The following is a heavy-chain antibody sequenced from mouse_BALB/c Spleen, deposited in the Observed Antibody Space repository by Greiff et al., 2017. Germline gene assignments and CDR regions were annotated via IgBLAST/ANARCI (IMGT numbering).Heavy chain of an antibody. CDR3: ARDGSLLRQCYAMDY. J-gene: IGHJ4*01. CDR1: GFTFSSYA. V-gene: IGHV5-6-5*01. CDR2: ISSGGST. D-gene: IGHD1-2*01. Sequence: DVKLVESGGGLVKPGGSLKLSCAASGFTFSSYAMSWVRQTPEKRLEWVASISSGGSTYYPDSVKGRFTISRDNARNILYLQMSSLRSEDTAMYYCARDGSLLRQCYAMDYWGQGTSVTVSS.